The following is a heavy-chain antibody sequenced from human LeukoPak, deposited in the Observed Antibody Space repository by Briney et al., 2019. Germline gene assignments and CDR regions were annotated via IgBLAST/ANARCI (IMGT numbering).Heavy chain of an antibody. D-gene: IGHD1-26*01. CDR3: ASKSIVGATIDY. V-gene: IGHV3-21*01. J-gene: IGHJ4*02. CDR1: GFTFSDAW. Sequence: PGGSLRLSCAASGFTFSDAWMSWVRQAPGKGLEWVSSISSSSSYIYYADSVKGRFTISRDNAKNSLYLQTNSLRAEDAAVYYCASKSIVGATIDYWGQGTLVTVSS. CDR2: ISSSSSYI.